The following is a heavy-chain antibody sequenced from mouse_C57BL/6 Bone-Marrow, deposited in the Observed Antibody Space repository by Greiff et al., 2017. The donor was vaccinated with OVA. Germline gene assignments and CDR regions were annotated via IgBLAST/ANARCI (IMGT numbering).Heavy chain of an antibody. CDR3: TIYYGNYLDY. V-gene: IGHV6-3*01. CDR2: IRLKSDNYAT. J-gene: IGHJ2*01. D-gene: IGHD2-1*01. CDR1: GFTFSNYW. Sequence: EVKLEESGGGLVQPGGSMKLSCVASGFTFSNYWMNWVRQSPEKGLEWVAQIRLKSDNYATNYAESVKGRFTISRDDSKSSVYLQMNNLRAEDTGIYYCTIYYGNYLDYWGQGTTLTVSS.